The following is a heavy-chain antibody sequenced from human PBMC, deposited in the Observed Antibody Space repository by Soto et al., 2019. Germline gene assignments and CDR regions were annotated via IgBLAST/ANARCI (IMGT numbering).Heavy chain of an antibody. CDR2: IYSGGST. CDR1: GFTVSSNY. J-gene: IGHJ4*02. D-gene: IGHD3-22*01. CDR3: AIDSGYYPRGY. V-gene: IGHV3-66*01. Sequence: EVQLVESGGGLVQPGGSLRLSCAASGFTVSSNYMSWVRQAPGKGLEWVSVIYSGGSTHYADSVKGRFTISRDNSKNTLYLPMNSLRAEDTAVYYCAIDSGYYPRGYWGQGTLVTVSS.